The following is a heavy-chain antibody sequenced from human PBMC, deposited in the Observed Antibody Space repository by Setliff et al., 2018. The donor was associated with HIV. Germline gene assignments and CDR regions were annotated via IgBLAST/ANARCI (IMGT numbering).Heavy chain of an antibody. CDR2: VNPKSDNS. Sequence: WASVKVSCKASGYTFSDHDINWVRQASGQRLEWMGWVNPKSDNSGLAQKFQGRVTITADKSTSTAYMELSSLTSDDAAVYFCARDNVDSDSRTYLHHWGQGTLVTVS. CDR3: ARDNVDSDSRTYLHH. J-gene: IGHJ5*02. CDR1: GYTFSDHD. D-gene: IGHD3-22*01. V-gene: IGHV1-8*03.